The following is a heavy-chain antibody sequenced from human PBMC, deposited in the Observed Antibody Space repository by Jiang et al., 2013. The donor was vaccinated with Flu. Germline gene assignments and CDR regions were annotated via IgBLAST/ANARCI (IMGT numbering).Heavy chain of an antibody. CDR1: GFIFSNYW. V-gene: IGHV3-7*01. CDR2: IKQDGSEK. Sequence: LESGGGLVQPGGSLRLSCAASGFIFSNYWMAWVRQAPGKGLEWVANIKQDGSEKYYVESVKGRFTISRDNAKNSLYLQMNSLRAEDTAVYYCARRYFDLWGRGTLVTVSS. CDR3: ARRYFDL. J-gene: IGHJ2*01.